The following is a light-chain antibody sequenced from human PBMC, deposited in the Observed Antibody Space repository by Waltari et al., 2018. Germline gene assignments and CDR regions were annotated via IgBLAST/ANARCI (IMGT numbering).Light chain of an antibody. J-gene: IGKJ3*01. Sequence: DIVMTQSPDSLAVSLGERATINCKSSQSLFYSSNSKNYLAWYQQKPGQSPKLLIYWASTRESGVPDRFSGSGSGTDFTLTISTLQAEDVAVYYCHQYYSLFTFGPGTKVDIK. CDR3: HQYYSLFT. CDR1: QSLFYSSNSKNY. CDR2: WAS. V-gene: IGKV4-1*01.